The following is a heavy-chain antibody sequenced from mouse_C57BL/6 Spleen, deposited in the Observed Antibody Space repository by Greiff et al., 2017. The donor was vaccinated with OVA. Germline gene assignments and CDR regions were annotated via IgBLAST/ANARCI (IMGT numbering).Heavy chain of an antibody. CDR1: GYTFTDYY. Sequence: VQLQQSGAELVRPGASVKLSCKASGYTFTDYYINWVKQRPGQGLEWIARIYPGSGNTYYNEKFKGKATLTAEKSSSTAYMQLSSLTSEDSAVYFCARVDDDSAYWGQGTLVTVSA. CDR3: ARVDDDSAY. D-gene: IGHD2-4*01. J-gene: IGHJ3*01. CDR2: IYPGSGNT. V-gene: IGHV1-76*01.